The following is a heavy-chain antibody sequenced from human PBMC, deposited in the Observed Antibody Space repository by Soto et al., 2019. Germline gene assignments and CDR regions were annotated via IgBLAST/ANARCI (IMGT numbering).Heavy chain of an antibody. CDR2: IKQDGSEK. Sequence: PGGSLRLSCAASGFTFSSYWMSWVRQAPGKGLEWVANIKQDGSEKYYVDSVKGRFTISRDNAKSTLYLQMNSLTVEDGAVYYCADSWLPTSYWGPGTLVTVSS. D-gene: IGHD3-10*01. J-gene: IGHJ4*02. CDR3: ADSWLPTSY. CDR1: GFTFSSYW. V-gene: IGHV3-7*01.